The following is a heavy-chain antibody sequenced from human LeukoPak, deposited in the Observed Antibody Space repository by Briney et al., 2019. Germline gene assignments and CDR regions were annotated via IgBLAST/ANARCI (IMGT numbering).Heavy chain of an antibody. Sequence: SETLSLTCTVSVGSISRTAYCSGRLRQPPGKGLEWIGSIYYSGSTYYNPSLKSRVTISVHTSKNQFSLRLSSVTAADTGVYYCARHCGASDSFPPFYFDYWGQGTLVTVSS. V-gene: IGHV4-39*01. D-gene: IGHD2-21*01. J-gene: IGHJ4*02. CDR1: VGSISRTAYC. CDR3: ARHCGASDSFPPFYFDY. CDR2: IYYSGST.